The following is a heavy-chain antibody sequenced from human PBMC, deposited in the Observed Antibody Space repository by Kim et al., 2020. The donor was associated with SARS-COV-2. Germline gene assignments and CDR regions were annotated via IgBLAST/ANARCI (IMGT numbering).Heavy chain of an antibody. J-gene: IGHJ5*02. Sequence: YAESVKGRFTISRDNSKNTLYLQMDSLRVEDTAVYYCTKRAASTSGWIDPWGQGTLVIVSS. V-gene: IGHV3-23*01. CDR3: TKRAASTSGWIDP. D-gene: IGHD1-1*01.